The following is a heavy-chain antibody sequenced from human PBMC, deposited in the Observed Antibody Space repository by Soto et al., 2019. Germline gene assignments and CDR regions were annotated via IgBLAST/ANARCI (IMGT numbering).Heavy chain of an antibody. V-gene: IGHV4-30-2*01. J-gene: IGHJ4*02. CDR1: GGSISSGGYS. CDR2: IYHSGST. CDR3: AAGGGLPRYY. Sequence: QLQLQESGSGLVKPSQTLSLTCAVSGGSISSGGYSWSWIRQPPGKGLEWIGYIYHSGSTYYNPSLKSRVTISVARSKNQSALKLSSVTAADTAVYYWAAGGGLPRYYWGQGTLVTVSS. D-gene: IGHD5-12*01.